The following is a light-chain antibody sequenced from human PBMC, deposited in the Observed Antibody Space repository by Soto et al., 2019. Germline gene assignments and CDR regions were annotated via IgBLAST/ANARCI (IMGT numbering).Light chain of an antibody. Sequence: SYELTQSPSISVAPGQTARLTCGGDNIGSKSVPGYQQKPGQAPVLVIYYDKDRPSGIPDRFSGSNSGNTATLTISRVEVGDEADYYCQVWNDSGDHAIFGGGTKLTVL. J-gene: IGLJ2*01. CDR3: QVWNDSGDHAI. V-gene: IGLV3-21*04. CDR1: NIGSKS. CDR2: YDK.